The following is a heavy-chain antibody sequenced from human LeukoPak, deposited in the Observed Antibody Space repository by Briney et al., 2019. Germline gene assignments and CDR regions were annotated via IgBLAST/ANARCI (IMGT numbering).Heavy chain of an antibody. J-gene: IGHJ6*02. CDR1: GYTFTGYY. CDR3: ARVYCSSTSCPYYYYGMDV. D-gene: IGHD2-2*01. Sequence: ASVKVSCKASGYTFTGYYMHWVRQAPGQGLEWMGWINPNSGGTNYAQKFQGRVTMTRDTSISTAYMELSRLRSDDTVVYYCARVYCSSTSCPYYYYGMDVWGQGTTVTVSS. V-gene: IGHV1-2*02. CDR2: INPNSGGT.